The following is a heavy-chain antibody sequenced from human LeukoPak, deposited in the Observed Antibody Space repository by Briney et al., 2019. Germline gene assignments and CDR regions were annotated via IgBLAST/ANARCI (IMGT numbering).Heavy chain of an antibody. V-gene: IGHV1-69*01. D-gene: IGHD5-24*01. CDR1: GGTFSSYG. Sequence: SSVKLSCKASGGTFSSYGISWVRQGPGQGLEWRGGVSTKFGTANYEKNSQGRVTITADESTSTAYMELSSLRSEHTAVYYCARDRGDGYNYDYWGQGTLVTVSS. CDR2: VSTKFGTA. CDR3: ARDRGDGYNYDY. J-gene: IGHJ4*02.